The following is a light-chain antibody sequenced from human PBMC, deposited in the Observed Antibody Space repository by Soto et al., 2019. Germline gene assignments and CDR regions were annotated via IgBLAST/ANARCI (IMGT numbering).Light chain of an antibody. J-gene: IGKJ2*01. CDR3: QQYGSSPQT. CDR1: QSVGSTY. CDR2: ATS. V-gene: IGKV3-20*01. Sequence: EIVLTQSPGTLSLSPGDRAALSCRASQSVGSTYVAWYQQKPGQAPRLLIYATSRRAAGIPDRFSGSGSGTDFTLTINKLDPEDFTIYYCQQYGSSPQTVGQGTKVDSK.